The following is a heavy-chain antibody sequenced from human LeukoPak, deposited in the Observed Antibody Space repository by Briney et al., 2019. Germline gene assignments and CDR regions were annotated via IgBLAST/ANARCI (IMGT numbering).Heavy chain of an antibody. CDR3: ANKGDYTLFDY. D-gene: IGHD4-17*01. CDR2: ISYDGSNK. Sequence: GGSLRLSCAASGFTFSSYAMSWVRQAPGKGLEWVAVISYDGSNKYYADSVKGRFTISRDNSKNTLYLQMNSLRAEDTAVYYCANKGDYTLFDYWGQGTLVTVSS. V-gene: IGHV3-30-3*01. J-gene: IGHJ4*02. CDR1: GFTFSSYA.